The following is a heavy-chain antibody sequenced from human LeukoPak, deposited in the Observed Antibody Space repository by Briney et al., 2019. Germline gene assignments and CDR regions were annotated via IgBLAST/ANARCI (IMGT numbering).Heavy chain of an antibody. CDR2: IWYDGSNK. CDR1: GFTFSSYG. V-gene: IGHV3-33*01. Sequence: PGGSLRLSCAASGFTFSSYGMHWVRQAPGKGLEWVAVIWYDGSNKYYADSVKGRFTISRDNSKNTLYLQMNSLRAEDTAVYYCARELLARQYYYGRDVWGQGTTVTVSS. D-gene: IGHD2-15*01. CDR3: ARELLARQYYYGRDV. J-gene: IGHJ6*02.